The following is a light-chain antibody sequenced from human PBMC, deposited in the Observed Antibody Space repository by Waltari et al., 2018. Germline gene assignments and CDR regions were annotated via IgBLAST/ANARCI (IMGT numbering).Light chain of an antibody. CDR3: CSFAGSSPHVV. CDR2: EST. CDR1: SSDVGTYNL. V-gene: IGLV2-23*01. J-gene: IGLJ2*01. Sequence: QSALTQPASVSGSPGQSITIPCPGTSSDVGTYNLVSRYQHHPGKAPKLMIYESTKRPSGVSNRFSGSKSGNTASLTISGLQAEDEADYYCCSFAGSSPHVVFGGGTKLTVL.